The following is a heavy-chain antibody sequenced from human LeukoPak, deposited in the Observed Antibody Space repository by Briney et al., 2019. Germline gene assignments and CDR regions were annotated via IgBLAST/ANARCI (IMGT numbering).Heavy chain of an antibody. CDR3: ARHRAYYYDSSGYLNWFDP. CDR1: GYSISSGYY. Sequence: SETLSFTCAVSGYSISSGYYWGWIRQPPGKGLEWIGSIYHSGSTYYNPSLKSRVTISVDTSKNQFSLKLSSVTAADTAVYYCARHRAYYYDSSGYLNWFDPWGQGTLVTVSS. J-gene: IGHJ5*02. CDR2: IYHSGST. D-gene: IGHD3-22*01. V-gene: IGHV4-38-2*01.